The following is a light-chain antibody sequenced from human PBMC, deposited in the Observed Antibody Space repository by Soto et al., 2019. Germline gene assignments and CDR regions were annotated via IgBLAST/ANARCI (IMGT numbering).Light chain of an antibody. CDR2: EVN. Sequence: QSALTQPASVSGSPRQSITISCSETSSNVGSYDLVSWYQQHPDKAPKLMIYEVNKRPSGVSNRFSGSKSGNTASLTISGLQPEDEADYYCCSYAGSSTLLVGGGTKLTVL. J-gene: IGLJ2*01. CDR3: CSYAGSSTLL. V-gene: IGLV2-23*01. CDR1: SSNVGSYDL.